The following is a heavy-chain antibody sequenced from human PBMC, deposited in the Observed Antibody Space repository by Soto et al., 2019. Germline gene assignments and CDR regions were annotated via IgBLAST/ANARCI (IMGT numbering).Heavy chain of an antibody. V-gene: IGHV4-34*01. CDR3: ARLGTTVTTDAFDI. Sequence: SSETLSLTCAVYGGSFSGYYWSWIRQPPGKGLEWIGEINHSGSTNYNPSLKSQVTISVDTSKNQFSLKLSSVTAADTAVYYCARLGTTVTTDAFDIWGQGTMVT. CDR1: GGSFSGYY. J-gene: IGHJ3*02. D-gene: IGHD4-17*01. CDR2: INHSGST.